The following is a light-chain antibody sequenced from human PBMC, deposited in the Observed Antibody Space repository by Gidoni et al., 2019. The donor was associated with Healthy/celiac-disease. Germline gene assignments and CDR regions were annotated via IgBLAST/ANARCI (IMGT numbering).Light chain of an antibody. Sequence: DIQMTQSPSSLSASVGDRVTITCRASQSSSSYLNWYQQKPGKAAKLLIYAASSLQSGVPSRFSGSGSGTDFTLTISSLQPEDFATYYCQQSYSTPPNTFGQGTRLETK. CDR3: QQSYSTPPNT. CDR1: QSSSSY. V-gene: IGKV1-39*01. J-gene: IGKJ5*01. CDR2: AAS.